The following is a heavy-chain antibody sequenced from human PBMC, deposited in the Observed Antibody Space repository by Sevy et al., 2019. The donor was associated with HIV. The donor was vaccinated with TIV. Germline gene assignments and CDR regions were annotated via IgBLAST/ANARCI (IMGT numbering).Heavy chain of an antibody. D-gene: IGHD2-21*01. CDR2: ISYDGSNK. Sequence: GGSLRLSCAASGFTFSSYGMHWVRQAPGKGLEWVAVISYDGSNKYYADSVKGRFTISRDNSKNTLYLQMNSLRAEDTAVYYCAKDHSWYGYFDLWGRGTLVTSPQ. J-gene: IGHJ2*01. CDR1: GFTFSSYG. CDR3: AKDHSWYGYFDL. V-gene: IGHV3-30*18.